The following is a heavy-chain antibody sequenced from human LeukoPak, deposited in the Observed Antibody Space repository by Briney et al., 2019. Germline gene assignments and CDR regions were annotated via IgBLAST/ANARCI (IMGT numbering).Heavy chain of an antibody. J-gene: IGHJ3*01. CDR1: GYTFTSHD. CDR2: INPKSGNK. CDR3: VRIQPGHNSAFLRAFDV. D-gene: IGHD5-18*01. Sequence: ASVKVSCKASGYTFTSHDINWVRQAIGQGLEWMTWINPKSGNKGYAQKFQGRVTISTNTSISTVYMELSSLRVDDTAVYYCVRIQPGHNSAFLRAFDVWGQGTMVTVSS. V-gene: IGHV1-8*03.